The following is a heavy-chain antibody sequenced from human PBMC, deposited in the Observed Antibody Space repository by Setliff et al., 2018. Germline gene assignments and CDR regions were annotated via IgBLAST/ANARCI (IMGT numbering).Heavy chain of an antibody. J-gene: IGHJ4*02. Sequence: SETLSLTCTVSGGSVSSGSYYWSWIRQPAGKGLEWIGYIYYSGNTNYNPSLKSRVTISVDTSKNQFSLKLSSVTAADTAVYFCARGYYNVLSGYYTPYYFDYWGQGTLVTVSS. CDR2: IYYSGNT. V-gene: IGHV4-61*10. CDR3: ARGYYNVLSGYYTPYYFDY. CDR1: GGSVSSGSYY. D-gene: IGHD3-3*01.